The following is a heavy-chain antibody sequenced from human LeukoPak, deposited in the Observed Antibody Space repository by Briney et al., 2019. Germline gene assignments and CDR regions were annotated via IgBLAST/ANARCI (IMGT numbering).Heavy chain of an antibody. V-gene: IGHV1-24*01. D-gene: IGHD2-15*01. CDR1: GYTLTELS. J-gene: IGHJ5*02. CDR2: FDPEDGET. Sequence: ASVKVSCKVSGYTLTELSMHWVRQAPGKGLEWMGGFDPEDGETIYAQKFQGRVTMTEDTSTDTAYMELSSLRSEDTAVYYCARDRAPRYTLGYCSGGSCPRVWFDPWGQGTLVTVSS. CDR3: ARDRAPRYTLGYCSGGSCPRVWFDP.